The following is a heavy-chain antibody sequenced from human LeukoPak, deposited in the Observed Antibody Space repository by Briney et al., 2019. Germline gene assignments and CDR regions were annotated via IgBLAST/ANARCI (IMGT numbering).Heavy chain of an antibody. Sequence: SETLSLTCTVSGGSISSGSYYWSWIRQPAGKGLEGIGRIYTSGSTNYNPSLKSRVTISVDTSKNQFSLKLSSVTAADTAVYYCARNTGGSPDLYYMDVWGKGTTVTVSS. J-gene: IGHJ6*03. CDR2: IYTSGST. CDR3: ARNTGGSPDLYYMDV. D-gene: IGHD7-27*01. V-gene: IGHV4-61*02. CDR1: GGSISSGSYY.